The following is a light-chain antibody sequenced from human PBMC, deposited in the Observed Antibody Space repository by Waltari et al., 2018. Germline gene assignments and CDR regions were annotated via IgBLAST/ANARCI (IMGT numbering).Light chain of an antibody. CDR2: KAS. CDR3: QEYNSSPSWT. J-gene: IGKJ1*01. V-gene: IGKV1-5*03. Sequence: DIQMTQSPSTLSASVGDRVTIACRASQNIGSWLAWYQQRPGKAPKLLIYKASSVDSGVPSRFSGSGSGTEFTLTISSLQPDDFATYYCQEYNSSPSWTFGQGTKVEIK. CDR1: QNIGSW.